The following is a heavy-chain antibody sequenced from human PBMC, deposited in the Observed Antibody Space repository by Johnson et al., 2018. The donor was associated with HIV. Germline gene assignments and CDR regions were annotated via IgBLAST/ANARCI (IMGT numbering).Heavy chain of an antibody. CDR1: GFTFSSYA. CDR2: ISGSGGST. J-gene: IGHJ3*02. V-gene: IGHV3-23*04. Sequence: VQLVESGGGLVQPGGSLRLSCAASGFTFSSYAMSWVRQAPGKGLEWVSAISGSGGSTYYADSVKGRLTISRDNSKNTLYLQMNSLRAEDTAVYYCAKRGARYCSGGSCFDAFDIWGQGTMVTVSS. CDR3: AKRGARYCSGGSCFDAFDI. D-gene: IGHD2-15*01.